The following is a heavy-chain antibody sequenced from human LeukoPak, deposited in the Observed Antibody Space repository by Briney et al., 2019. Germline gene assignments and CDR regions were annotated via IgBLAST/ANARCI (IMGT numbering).Heavy chain of an antibody. V-gene: IGHV4-4*07. CDR2: IYTSGST. CDR1: GGSISSYY. D-gene: IGHD3-10*01. J-gene: IGHJ5*02. CDR3: AREGVRRVNIKEDWFDP. Sequence: SETLSLTCTVSGGSISSYYWSWIRQPAGKGLEWIGRIYTSGSTNYNPSLKSRVTMSVDTSKNQFSLKLSSVPAADTAVYYCAREGVRRVNIKEDWFDPCGQGTLVTVSS.